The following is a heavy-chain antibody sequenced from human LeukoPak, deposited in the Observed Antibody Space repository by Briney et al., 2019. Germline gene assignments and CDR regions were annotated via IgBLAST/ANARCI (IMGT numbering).Heavy chain of an antibody. CDR2: ISGSGGST. Sequence: AGGSLRLSCAASGFTFSSYAMGWVRQAPGKGLEWVSAISGSGGSTYYADSVKGRFTISRDNSKNTLYLQMHSLRAEDTAVYYCAKYITMIVVVITGAFDYWGQGTLVTVSS. V-gene: IGHV3-23*01. J-gene: IGHJ4*02. CDR1: GFTFSSYA. CDR3: AKYITMIVVVITGAFDY. D-gene: IGHD3-22*01.